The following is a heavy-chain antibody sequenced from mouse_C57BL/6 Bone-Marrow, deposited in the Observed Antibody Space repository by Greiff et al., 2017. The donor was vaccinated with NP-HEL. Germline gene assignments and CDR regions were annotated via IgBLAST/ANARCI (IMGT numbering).Heavy chain of an antibody. J-gene: IGHJ2*01. V-gene: IGHV5-6*01. CDR3: ARDGYYNY. CDR2: ISSGGSYT. Sequence: EVKLMESGGDLVKPGGSLKLSCAASGFTFRSYGMSWVRQTPDKRLEWVATISSGGSYTYYPDSVKGRFTISRDNAKNTLYLQMSSLKSEDTAMYYCARDGYYNYWGQGTTLTVSS. D-gene: IGHD2-3*01. CDR1: GFTFRSYG.